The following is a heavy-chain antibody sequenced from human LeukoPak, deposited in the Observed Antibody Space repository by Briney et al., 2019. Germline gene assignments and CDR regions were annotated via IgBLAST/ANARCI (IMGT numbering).Heavy chain of an antibody. CDR1: GGSISSSSYY. D-gene: IGHD6-13*01. Sequence: PSETLSLTCTVSGGSISSSSYYWGWIRQPPGKGLEWIGSIYYSGSTYYNPSLKSRVTISVDTSKNQFSLKLSSVTAADTAVYYCARSSGYSSSGGLNWFGTWGQGTLVTVSS. CDR2: IYYSGST. V-gene: IGHV4-39*01. J-gene: IGHJ5*02. CDR3: ARSSGYSSSGGLNWFGT.